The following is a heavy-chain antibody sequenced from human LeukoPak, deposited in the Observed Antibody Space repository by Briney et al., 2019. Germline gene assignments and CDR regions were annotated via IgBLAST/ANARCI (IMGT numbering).Heavy chain of an antibody. Sequence: PGRSLRLSCAASGFTFSSYGMHWVRQAPGKGLEWVAVIWYDGSNKYYADSVKGRFTISRDNSKNTLYLQMNSLRAEDTAVYYCAKDRWDYYDSSGYVDYWGQGTLVTVSS. J-gene: IGHJ4*02. CDR2: IWYDGSNK. D-gene: IGHD3-22*01. V-gene: IGHV3-33*06. CDR1: GFTFSSYG. CDR3: AKDRWDYYDSSGYVDY.